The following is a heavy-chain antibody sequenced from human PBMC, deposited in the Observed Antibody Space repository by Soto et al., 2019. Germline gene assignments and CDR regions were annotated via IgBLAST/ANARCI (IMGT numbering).Heavy chain of an antibody. CDR3: ARELVDTAMVFDY. CDR2: IWYDGSNK. V-gene: IGHV3-33*08. Sequence: GGSLRLSCAASGFTFDDFSMHWVRQAPGKGLEWLAVIWYDGSNKYYADSVKGRFTISRDNSKNTLYLQMNSLRAEDTAVYYCARELVDTAMVFDYWGQGTLVTVSS. J-gene: IGHJ4*02. D-gene: IGHD5-18*01. CDR1: GFTFDDFS.